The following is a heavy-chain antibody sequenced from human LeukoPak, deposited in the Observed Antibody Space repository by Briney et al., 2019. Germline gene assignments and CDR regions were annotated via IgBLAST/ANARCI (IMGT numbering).Heavy chain of an antibody. CDR1: GFTFSSYW. V-gene: IGHV3-7*03. J-gene: IGHJ6*02. D-gene: IGHD3-16*01. CDR3: ARGGGLDV. Sequence: WGSLRLSCAASGFTFSSYWMNWARQAPGKGLEWVASINHNGNVNYYVDSEKGRFTISRDNAKNSLYLQMSNLRAEDTAVYFCARGGGLDVWGQGATVTVSS. CDR2: INHNGNVN.